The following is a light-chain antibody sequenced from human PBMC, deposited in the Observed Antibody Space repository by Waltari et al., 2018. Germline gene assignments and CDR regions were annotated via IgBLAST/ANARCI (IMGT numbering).Light chain of an antibody. V-gene: IGKV4-1*01. CDR2: WAS. CDR3: QQCYSTPPT. Sequence: EIVLTQSPGSLSLSPGERATINCKSSQSVLHNSDKKNYLAWYQQKPGHPPKLLIYWASTRASGVPERFSGSGSGTDFTLTISGLQAEDVAIYYCQQCYSTPPTFGGGTKVEI. J-gene: IGKJ4*01. CDR1: QSVLHNSDKKNY.